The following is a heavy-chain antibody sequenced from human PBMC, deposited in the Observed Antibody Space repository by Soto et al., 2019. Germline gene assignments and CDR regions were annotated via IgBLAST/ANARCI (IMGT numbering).Heavy chain of an antibody. V-gene: IGHV1-18*01. D-gene: IGHD6-19*01. CDR2: ISAYNGNT. J-gene: IGHJ4*02. Sequence: ASVKVSCKASGYTFTSYVISWVRQAPGQGLEWMGWISAYNGNTNYAQKLQGRVTMTTDTSTSTAYMELRSLRSDDTAVYYCARESSVAGTITRGYWGQGTLVSVSS. CDR1: GYTFTSYV. CDR3: ARESSVAGTITRGY.